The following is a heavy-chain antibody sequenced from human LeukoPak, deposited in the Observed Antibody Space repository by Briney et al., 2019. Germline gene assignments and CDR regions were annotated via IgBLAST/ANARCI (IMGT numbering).Heavy chain of an antibody. CDR2: MYHSGIT. V-gene: IGHV4-38-2*01. D-gene: IGHD3-10*01. CDR3: ARLTPGKNWFDP. J-gene: IGHJ5*01. Sequence: SETLSLTRAVSGYSINSAYYWGWIRQPPGRGLGWIGSMYHSGITYYNPSLKSRVTISVDTSKNQFSLKLNSVTAADTAVYYCARLTPGKNWFDPWGQGTLVTVSS. CDR1: GYSINSAYY.